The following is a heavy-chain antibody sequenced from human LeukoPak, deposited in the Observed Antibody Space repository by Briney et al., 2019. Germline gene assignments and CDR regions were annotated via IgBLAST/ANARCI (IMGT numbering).Heavy chain of an antibody. Sequence: PGGALRLSCAASGFTFSSYSMNWVRQAPGKGLEWVSSISSSSSYIYYADSVKGRFTISRDNAKNSLYLQTNSLRAEDTAVHYCASPYGSGLDYWGQGTLVTVSS. V-gene: IGHV3-21*01. D-gene: IGHD3-10*01. J-gene: IGHJ4*02. CDR1: GFTFSSYS. CDR2: ISSSSSYI. CDR3: ASPYGSGLDY.